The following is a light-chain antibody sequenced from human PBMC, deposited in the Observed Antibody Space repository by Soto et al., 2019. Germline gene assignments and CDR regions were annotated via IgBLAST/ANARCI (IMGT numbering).Light chain of an antibody. Sequence: DFQLGQAPSCLTASVAVIVTITYRASQSISSWLAWYQQKPGKAPKLLIYDASTLKSGVPSRFSGSGSGTEFTLTIRSLQPDDFATYNCQQYINYSWTFGQGTKVDIK. CDR1: QSISSW. CDR2: DAS. CDR3: QQYINYSWT. V-gene: IGKV1-5*01. J-gene: IGKJ1*01.